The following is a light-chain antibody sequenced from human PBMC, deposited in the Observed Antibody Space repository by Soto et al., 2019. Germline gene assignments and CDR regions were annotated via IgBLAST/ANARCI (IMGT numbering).Light chain of an antibody. J-gene: IGKJ2*01. CDR2: DAS. CDR3: QQYISYPST. Sequence: DIQMTQFPYTLSASVGDRVTITCRASQNTNTWWAWYQQKPGTAPKLLIYDASSLEGGVPSMFSASGSGPEFTLTISSLHPDDLTTYYCQQYISYPSTFGQGTKVEIK. CDR1: QNTNTW. V-gene: IGKV1-5*01.